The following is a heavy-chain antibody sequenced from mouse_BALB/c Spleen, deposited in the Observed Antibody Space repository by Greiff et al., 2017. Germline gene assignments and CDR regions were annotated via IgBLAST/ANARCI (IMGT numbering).Heavy chain of an antibody. CDR1: GYSFTSYW. V-gene: IGHV1S126*01. J-gene: IGHJ3*01. Sequence: QVQLQQSGPQLVRPGASVKISCKASGYSFTSYWMHWVKQRPGQGLEWIGMIDPSDSETRLNQKFKDKATLTVDKSSSTAYMQLSSPTSEDSAVYYCARERTTGAWFAYWGQGTLVTVSA. CDR3: ARERTTGAWFAY. D-gene: IGHD4-1*02. CDR2: IDPSDSET.